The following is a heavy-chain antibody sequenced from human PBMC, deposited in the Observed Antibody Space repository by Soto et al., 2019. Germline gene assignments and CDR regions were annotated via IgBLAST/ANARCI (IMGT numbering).Heavy chain of an antibody. CDR1: GFTFINYV. V-gene: IGHV3-23*01. Sequence: LRLSCAASGFTFINYVMNWVRQAPGKGLEWVSTISYSADKTFYADSVKGRFTISRDNSRDTLFLQMNSLRADDAAVYYCARRARTATTNWGTFDIWGQGTMVTVSS. J-gene: IGHJ3*02. CDR3: ARRARTATTNWGTFDI. CDR2: ISYSADKT. D-gene: IGHD1-7*01.